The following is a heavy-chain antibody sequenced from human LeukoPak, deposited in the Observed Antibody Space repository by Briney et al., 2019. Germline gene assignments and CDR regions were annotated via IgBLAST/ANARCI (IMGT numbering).Heavy chain of an antibody. CDR3: ARDRLYIYGFDY. Sequence: GGSLRLSCAASGFTFSSYGLSWVRQAPGKGLEWVSAIGGSGVSTYYADSVKGRFTISRDNAKNSLYLQMNSLRAEDTAVYYCARDRLYIYGFDYWGQGTLVTVSS. CDR2: IGGSGVST. J-gene: IGHJ4*02. CDR1: GFTFSSYG. D-gene: IGHD5-18*01. V-gene: IGHV3-23*01.